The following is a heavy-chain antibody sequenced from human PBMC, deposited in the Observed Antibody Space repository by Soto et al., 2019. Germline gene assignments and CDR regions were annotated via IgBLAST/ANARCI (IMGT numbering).Heavy chain of an antibody. CDR1: GFTFSSCG. D-gene: IGHD1-26*01. Sequence: QVQLVESGGGVVQPGKSLRLSCAASGFTFSSCGMHWVRQAPGKGLEWVALISYDGNNKYYADSVKGRFTISRDNSKNTLFLQMNSLRAEDTAVYYCAKDIEEVVYYYGMDVWGQGTTVTVSS. V-gene: IGHV3-30*18. CDR3: AKDIEEVVYYYGMDV. J-gene: IGHJ6*02. CDR2: ISYDGNNK.